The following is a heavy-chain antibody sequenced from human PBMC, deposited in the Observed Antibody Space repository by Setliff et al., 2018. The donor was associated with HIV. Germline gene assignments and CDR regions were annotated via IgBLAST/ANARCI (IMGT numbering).Heavy chain of an antibody. V-gene: IGHV4-39*01. CDR2: IYYSGNT. D-gene: IGHD6-13*01. CDR3: ARAPTGYSSIWYRNGLTYYNYMDV. Sequence: PSETLSLTCTVSGGSISSISYYWGWIRQPPGKGLEWIGNIYYSGNTYYNPSLKSRVTISVAMSKNQFSLKLSSVTAADTAVFYCARAPTGYSSIWYRNGLTYYNYMDVWGKGTKVTVSS. CDR1: GGSISSISYY. J-gene: IGHJ6*03.